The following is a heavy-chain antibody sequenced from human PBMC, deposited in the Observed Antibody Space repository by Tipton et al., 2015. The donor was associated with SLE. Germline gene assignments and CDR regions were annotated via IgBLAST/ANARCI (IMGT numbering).Heavy chain of an antibody. Sequence: TLSLTCTVSGGSISSNNYYWGWIRQPPGKGLEWIGSIYYSGSTNYNPSLKSRVTIAVDTSKKQFSLKLSSVTAADTAVYYCARESFQQRNDYWGQGTLVTVSS. D-gene: IGHD6-25*01. V-gene: IGHV4-39*07. CDR2: IYYSGST. J-gene: IGHJ4*02. CDR1: GGSISSNNYY. CDR3: ARESFQQRNDY.